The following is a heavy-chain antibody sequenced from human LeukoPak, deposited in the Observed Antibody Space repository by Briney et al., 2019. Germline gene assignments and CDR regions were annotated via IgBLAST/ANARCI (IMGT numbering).Heavy chain of an antibody. J-gene: IGHJ5*02. CDR3: ARGIVVGRNWFDP. Sequence: QTGGSLRLSCAASGFTFSSYRMHWVRQAPGKGLVWVSRINSDGSSTSYADSVKGRFTISRDNAKNTLYLQMNSLRAEDTAVYYCARGIVVGRNWFDPWGQGTLVTVSS. CDR1: GFTFSSYR. D-gene: IGHD2-2*01. CDR2: INSDGSST. V-gene: IGHV3-74*01.